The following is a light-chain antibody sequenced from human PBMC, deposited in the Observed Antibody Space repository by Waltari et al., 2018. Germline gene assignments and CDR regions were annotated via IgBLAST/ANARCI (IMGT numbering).Light chain of an antibody. J-gene: IGKJ1*01. CDR1: QDIRNY. Sequence: DIQMTQSPSSLSASVGVRVTITCRASQDIRNYLAWYQQKPGKVPKLLISAASTLQSGVPSRFSGRESGTDFTLTISSLQPEDVGTYYCQKYDSVPWTFGQGTKVEIK. CDR3: QKYDSVPWT. CDR2: AAS. V-gene: IGKV1-27*01.